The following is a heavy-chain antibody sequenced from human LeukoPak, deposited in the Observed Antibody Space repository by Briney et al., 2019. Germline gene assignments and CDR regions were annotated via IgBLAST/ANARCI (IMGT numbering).Heavy chain of an antibody. V-gene: IGHV1-18*01. CDR3: ARRTAEEHRDAFDI. CDR1: GYTFTSYG. J-gene: IGHJ3*02. Sequence: GASVKVSCKASGYTFTSYGISWVRQAPGQGLEWMGWISAYNDNTNYAQKLQGRVNMTTDTSTSTAYMELRSLRSDDTAVYYCARRTAEEHRDAFDIWGQGTVVTVSS. D-gene: IGHD1-26*01. CDR2: ISAYNDNT.